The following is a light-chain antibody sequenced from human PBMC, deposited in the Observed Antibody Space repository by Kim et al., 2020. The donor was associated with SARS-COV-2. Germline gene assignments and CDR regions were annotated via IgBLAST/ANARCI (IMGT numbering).Light chain of an antibody. J-gene: IGKJ2*01. V-gene: IGKV3-15*01. CDR3: QQYNNWPYT. CDR1: QSVSSN. CDR2: GAS. Sequence: SVSPGKRDPLSCRASQSVSSNLAWYQQKPAQAPGLLIYGASTRATGIPARFSGSGSGTEFTLTISSLQSEDFAVYYCQQYNNWPYTFGQGTKLEI.